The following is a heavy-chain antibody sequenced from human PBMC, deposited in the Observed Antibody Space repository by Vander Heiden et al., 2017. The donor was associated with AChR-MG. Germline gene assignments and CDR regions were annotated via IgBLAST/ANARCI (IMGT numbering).Heavy chain of an antibody. V-gene: IGHV3-30*18. D-gene: IGHD2-21*01. CDR3: AKGLAYCGGDCYPTFDY. J-gene: IGHJ4*02. CDR1: GFTFSSYG. Sequence: QVQLVESGGGVVQPGRSLRLSCAASGFTFSSYGMHWVRQAPGKGLEWVAVISYDGSNKYYADSVKCRFTISRDNSKNTLYLQMNSLRAEDTAVYYCAKGLAYCGGDCYPTFDYWGQGTLVTVSS. CDR2: ISYDGSNK.